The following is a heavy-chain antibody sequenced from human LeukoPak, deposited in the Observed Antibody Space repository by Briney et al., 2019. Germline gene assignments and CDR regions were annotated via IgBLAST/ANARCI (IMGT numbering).Heavy chain of an antibody. V-gene: IGHV3-64*01. CDR3: AREVPVAGLAYFDY. Sequence: PGGSLRLSCAASGFTFSSYAMHWVRQAPGKGLEYVSAISSNGGSTYYANSVKGRFTISRDNSKNTLYLQMGSLRAEDMAVYYCAREVPVAGLAYFDYWGQGTLVTVSS. D-gene: IGHD6-19*01. J-gene: IGHJ4*02. CDR2: ISSNGGST. CDR1: GFTFSSYA.